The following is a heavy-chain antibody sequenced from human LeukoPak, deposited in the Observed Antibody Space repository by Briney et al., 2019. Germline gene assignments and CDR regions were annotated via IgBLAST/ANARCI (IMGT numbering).Heavy chain of an antibody. D-gene: IGHD4-23*01. CDR3: ARDNYGGNSYFDY. CDR1: GYTFTGYY. CDR2: INPNSGGT. Sequence: ASVKVSCKASGYTFTGYYMHWVRQAPGQGLEWMGWINPNSGGTNYAQKIQGRVTMTRDTSISTAYMELSRLRSDDTAVYYCARDNYGGNSYFDYWGQGTLVTVSS. J-gene: IGHJ4*02. V-gene: IGHV1-2*02.